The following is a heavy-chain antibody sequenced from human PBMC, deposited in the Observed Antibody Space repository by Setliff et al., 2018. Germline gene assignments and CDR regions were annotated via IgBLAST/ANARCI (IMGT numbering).Heavy chain of an antibody. CDR1: GGTFSSFG. J-gene: IGHJ6*03. Sequence: SVKVSCKASGGTFSSFGISWVRQAPGQGLEWMGGTIPFFGTTNYAQKFQGRVTIITDESTTTAYMELSSLGSEDTAVYYCVREGVDTRSSTDYRYYMDVWGKGTTVTVSS. CDR3: VREGVDTRSSTDYRYYMDV. V-gene: IGHV1-69*05. CDR2: TIPFFGTT. D-gene: IGHD5-18*01.